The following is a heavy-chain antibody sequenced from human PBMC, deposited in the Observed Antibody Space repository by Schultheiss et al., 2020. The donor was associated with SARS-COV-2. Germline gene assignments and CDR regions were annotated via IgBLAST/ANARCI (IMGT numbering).Heavy chain of an antibody. Sequence: SETLSLTCTVSGGSISTYYWSWIRQPPGNGLEWIGEFKHSGSTKYNPSLKSRVTISVDTSKNRFSLRLTSVTAADTAVYYCARGPDSRGWYNFDYWGQGTLVTVSS. CDR3: ARGPDSRGWYNFDY. D-gene: IGHD6-19*01. J-gene: IGHJ4*02. CDR2: FKHSGST. CDR1: GGSISTYY. V-gene: IGHV4-59*01.